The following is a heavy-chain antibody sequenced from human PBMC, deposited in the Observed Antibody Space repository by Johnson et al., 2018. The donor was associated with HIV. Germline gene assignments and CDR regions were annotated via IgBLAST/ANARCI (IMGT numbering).Heavy chain of an antibody. CDR2: IYATTNT. Sequence: EQLVESGGGLVQPGGSLRLSCAASGFSVSDNYVSWVRQAPGKGLEWVSVIYATTNTYYGDSVKDRFILSRDNSKNTLYLQMNSLRVEDTALYYCARGIGDEYAFDVWGQGTMVTVSS. J-gene: IGHJ3*01. D-gene: IGHD2-21*01. CDR1: GFSVSDNY. CDR3: ARGIGDEYAFDV. V-gene: IGHV3-66*01.